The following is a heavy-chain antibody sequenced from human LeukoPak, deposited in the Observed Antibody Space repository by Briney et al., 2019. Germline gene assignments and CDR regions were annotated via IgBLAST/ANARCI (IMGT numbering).Heavy chain of an antibody. D-gene: IGHD6-13*01. J-gene: IGHJ4*02. CDR3: AKTGGIAAAH. CDR1: GFTFSSYG. CDR2: ISGSGGST. Sequence: GGTLRLSCAASGFTFSSYGMSWVRQAPGKGLEWVSAISGSGGSTYYADSVKGRFTISRDNSKNTLYLQMNSLRAEDTALYYCAKTGGIAAAHWGQGTLVTVSS. V-gene: IGHV3-23*01.